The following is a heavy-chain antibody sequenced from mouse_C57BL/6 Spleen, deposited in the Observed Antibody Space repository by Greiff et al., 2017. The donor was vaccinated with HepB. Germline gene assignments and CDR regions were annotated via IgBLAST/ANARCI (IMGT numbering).Heavy chain of an antibody. CDR2: IYPGDGDT. V-gene: IGHV1-82*01. CDR3: ARGYGDYAMDY. Sequence: VQLQQSGPELVKPGASVKISCKASGYAFSSSWMNWVKQRPGKGLEWIGRIYPGDGDTNYNGKFKGKATLTADKSSSTAYTQLSSLTSEDSAVYFCARGYGDYAMDYWGQGTSVTVSS. D-gene: IGHD2-2*01. J-gene: IGHJ4*01. CDR1: GYAFSSSW.